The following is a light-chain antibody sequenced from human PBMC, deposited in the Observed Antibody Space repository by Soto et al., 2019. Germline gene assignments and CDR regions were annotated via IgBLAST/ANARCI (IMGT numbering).Light chain of an antibody. CDR1: QDISNF. CDR2: DAS. CDR3: QHYDRLPFT. V-gene: IGKV1-33*01. Sequence: DIQMTQSPSSLSASVGDRVTITCQASQDISNFLNWYQQRPGRAPKLLIYDASNLETGVPSRFSGTGSGTDFTLTISNLQAEDIATYFCQHYDRLPFTFGQGTRLEIK. J-gene: IGKJ5*01.